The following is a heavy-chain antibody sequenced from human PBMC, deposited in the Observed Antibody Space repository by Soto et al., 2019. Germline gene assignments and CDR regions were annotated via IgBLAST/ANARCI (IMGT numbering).Heavy chain of an antibody. CDR3: VRDSHGDY. Sequence: EVQLVESGGGLVQPGGSLRLSWAGSGFTFRNYWMHWVRQAPGKGLEWVSRIDHDGPTDYADSVRGRFTISRDNAENTLYLQMNSLRPEDTAVYYCVRDSHGDYWGQGTMVTVSS. J-gene: IGHJ4*02. CDR2: IDHDGPT. V-gene: IGHV3-74*01. CDR1: GFTFRNYW.